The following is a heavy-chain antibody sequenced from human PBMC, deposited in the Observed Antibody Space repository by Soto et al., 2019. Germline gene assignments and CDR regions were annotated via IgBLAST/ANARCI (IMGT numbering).Heavy chain of an antibody. CDR1: GGSFSGYY. V-gene: IGHV4-34*01. D-gene: IGHD1-26*01. J-gene: IGHJ6*02. Sequence: ASETLSLTCAVYGGSFSGYYWSWVRQPPGKGLEWIGEIYHSGSTNYNPSLKSRVTISVDKSKNQFSLKLSSVTAADTAVYYCAKVSGSYYYGMDVWGQGTTVTVSS. CDR2: IYHSGST. CDR3: AKVSGSYYYGMDV.